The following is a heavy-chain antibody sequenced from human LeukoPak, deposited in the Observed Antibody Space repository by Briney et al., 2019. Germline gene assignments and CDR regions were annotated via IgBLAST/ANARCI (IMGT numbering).Heavy chain of an antibody. V-gene: IGHV3-20*04. Sequence: GGSLRLSCAASGFTFDNYGMSWVRQAPGKGLEWVSAIDENGSSKDYADSVKGRFTISRDSAKSSLVLQMNSLTAGDTALYYCARGAFDVWGQGTMVAVSS. CDR3: ARGAFDV. J-gene: IGHJ3*01. CDR2: IDENGSSK. CDR1: GFTFDNYG.